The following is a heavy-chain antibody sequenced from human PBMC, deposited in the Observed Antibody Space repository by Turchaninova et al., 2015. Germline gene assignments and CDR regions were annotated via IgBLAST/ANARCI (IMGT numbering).Heavy chain of an antibody. V-gene: IGHV4-38-2*01. J-gene: IGHJ4*02. D-gene: IGHD3-3*01. CDR2: VLHSGTT. CDR3: ARYYAATGIDY. CDR1: GYSISKDYS. Sequence: QVQLQDSGPGLVKPSETLSPTCAVHGYSISKDYSWGWIRQPPGKGLEWIVSVLHSGTTHYNPSLKSRVSISRDTSNNQFSLKLMSVTAADTAVYFCARYYAATGIDYWGQGTLVTVSS.